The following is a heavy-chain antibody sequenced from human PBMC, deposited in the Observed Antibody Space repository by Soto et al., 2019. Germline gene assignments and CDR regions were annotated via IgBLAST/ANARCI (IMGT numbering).Heavy chain of an antibody. CDR2: ISYSGST. J-gene: IGHJ4*02. D-gene: IGHD2-2*01. Sequence: QVQLQESGPGLVKPSQTLSLTCTVSGGSISSSGSYWSWIRQQPGQGLEWIGYISYSGSTVYNPSLESRVTISVDKSKNQFSLNLSAVTAADTAVYYCARAAANIDYWGQGTLVTVSS. V-gene: IGHV4-31*03. CDR3: ARAAANIDY. CDR1: GGSISSSGSY.